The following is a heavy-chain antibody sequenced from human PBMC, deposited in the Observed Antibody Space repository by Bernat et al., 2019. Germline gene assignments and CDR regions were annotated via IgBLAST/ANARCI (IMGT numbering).Heavy chain of an antibody. V-gene: IGHV3-15*01. CDR1: GFQLTDAW. J-gene: IGHJ4*02. D-gene: IGHD6-13*01. CDR2: IKRKIDGEKI. CDR3: TTGYGSGWYG. Sequence: QMEESGGGLVKPGGSLRLSCVASGFQLTDAWVSWVRQAPGKGLEWVANIKRKIDGEKIDYAAPGKGRFSISRNDSKNTALLQMNSLETEDTAAYFWTTGYGSGWYGWGQGTLVTVSS.